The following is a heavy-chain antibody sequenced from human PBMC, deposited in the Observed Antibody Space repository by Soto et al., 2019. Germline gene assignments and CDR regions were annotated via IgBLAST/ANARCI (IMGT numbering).Heavy chain of an antibody. Sequence: GGSLRLSCAASGFTFSSYAMSWVRQAPGKGLEWVSSISSRSDIYYADSVKGRFTISRDNAKNSVSLQMNSLRAEDTAVYYCAREYTAWPLAYGLDVWGQGTTVTVSS. CDR1: GFTFSSYA. V-gene: IGHV3-21*01. D-gene: IGHD2-2*02. CDR3: AREYTAWPLAYGLDV. J-gene: IGHJ6*02. CDR2: ISSRSDI.